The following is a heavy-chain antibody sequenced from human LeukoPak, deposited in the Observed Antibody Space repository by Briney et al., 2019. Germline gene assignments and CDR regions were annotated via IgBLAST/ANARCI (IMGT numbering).Heavy chain of an antibody. D-gene: IGHD6-13*01. CDR3: ATLRKQQLDYYYYYMDV. CDR1: GGSISSYY. V-gene: IGHV4-59*01. Sequence: SETLSLTCTVSGGSISSYYWSWIRQPPGKGLEWIGYIYYSGSTNYNPSLKSRVTISVDTSKNQFSLKLSSVTAADTAVYYCATLRKQQLDYYYYYMDVWGEGTTVTVS. J-gene: IGHJ6*03. CDR2: IYYSGST.